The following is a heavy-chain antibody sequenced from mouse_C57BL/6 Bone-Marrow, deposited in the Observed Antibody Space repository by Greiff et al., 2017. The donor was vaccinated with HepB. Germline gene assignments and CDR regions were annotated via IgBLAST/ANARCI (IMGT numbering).Heavy chain of an antibody. V-gene: IGHV14-4*01. J-gene: IGHJ2*01. CDR3: TTGRGITTDY. Sequence: VQLQQSGAELVRPGASVKLSCTASGFNIKDDYMHWVKQRPEQGLEWIGWIDPENGDTEYASKFQGKATITADTSSNTAYLQLSSLTSEDTAVYYCTTGRGITTDYWGQGTTLTVSS. CDR2: IDPENGDT. D-gene: IGHD1-1*01. CDR1: GFNIKDDY.